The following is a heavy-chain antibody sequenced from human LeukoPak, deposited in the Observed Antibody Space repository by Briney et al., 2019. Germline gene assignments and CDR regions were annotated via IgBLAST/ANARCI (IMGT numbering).Heavy chain of an antibody. Sequence: SETLSLTCTVSGGSISSHYWSWIRQPPGKGLEWIGYIYYSGSPNYNPSLMSRVTISVDTSKNQFSLKLSSVTAADTAVYYCARAQYGAYFDYWGQGTLVTVSS. CDR1: GGSISSHY. J-gene: IGHJ4*02. CDR2: IYYSGSP. V-gene: IGHV4-59*11. CDR3: ARAQYGAYFDY. D-gene: IGHD4/OR15-4a*01.